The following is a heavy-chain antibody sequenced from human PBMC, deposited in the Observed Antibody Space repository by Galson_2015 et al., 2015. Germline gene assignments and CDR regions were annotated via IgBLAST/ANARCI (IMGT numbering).Heavy chain of an antibody. CDR2: ISGSGGST. V-gene: IGHV3-23*01. CDR3: AKVLTPMTTVTNTYYYYGMGV. CDR1: GFTFSSYA. J-gene: IGHJ6*02. D-gene: IGHD4-11*01. Sequence: SLRLSCAASGFTFSSYAMSWVRQAPGKGLEWVSAISGSGGSTYYADSVKGRFTISRDNSKNTLYLQMNSLRAEDTAVYYCAKVLTPMTTVTNTYYYYGMGVWGQGTTVTVSS.